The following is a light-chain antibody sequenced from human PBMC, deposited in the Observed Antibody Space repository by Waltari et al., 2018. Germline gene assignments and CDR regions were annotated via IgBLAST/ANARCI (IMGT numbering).Light chain of an antibody. CDR2: WAS. CDR3: QQYYSTPRT. J-gene: IGKJ2*01. CDR1: PSVLYNSNNKNY. Sequence: DIVMTQSPDSLAVSLGERATINCKCSPSVLYNSNNKNYLAWYQQKPGQPPKLLIYWASTRESGVPDRFSGSGSGTDFTLTISSLQAEDVAVYYCQQYYSTPRTFGQGTKLEIK. V-gene: IGKV4-1*01.